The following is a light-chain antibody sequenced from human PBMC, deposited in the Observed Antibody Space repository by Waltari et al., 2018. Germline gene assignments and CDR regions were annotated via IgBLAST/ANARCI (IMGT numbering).Light chain of an antibody. V-gene: IGLV1-44*01. Sequence: QSMLTQPPSASGTPGQQVTVSCSGGSSNIGPNTVNWYRQFPGTAPKLLIYANTQRPSGGPDRFSGSKSGASASLDIGGLESGDEAQYFCAAWDDSLNVWVFGGGTKVTVL. CDR2: ANT. J-gene: IGLJ3*02. CDR3: AAWDDSLNVWV. CDR1: SSNIGPNT.